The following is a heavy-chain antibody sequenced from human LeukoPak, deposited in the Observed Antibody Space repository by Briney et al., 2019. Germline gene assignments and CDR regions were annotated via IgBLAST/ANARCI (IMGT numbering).Heavy chain of an antibody. Sequence: GGSLRLSCAVSGFAVSSNYMSWARQAPGKGLEWVSAIYSGGSTYYADSVKGRFTISRDNSKNTLYLQMNSLRAEDTAVYYCARDKYYYYYYGMDVWGQGTTVTVSS. CDR2: IYSGGST. CDR1: GFAVSSNY. V-gene: IGHV3-66*01. J-gene: IGHJ6*02. CDR3: ARDKYYYYYYGMDV.